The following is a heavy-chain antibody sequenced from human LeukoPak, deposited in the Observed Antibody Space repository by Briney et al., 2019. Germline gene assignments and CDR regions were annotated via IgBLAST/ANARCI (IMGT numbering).Heavy chain of an antibody. Sequence: PSETLSLTCDVSGYFVSSAYYWGWIRQSPGKGLEWIGNIYSTGSTYYNPSLQSRVTISVDASKNQFSLRLSSLTSADRAVYYCASRTTVTNALSFDFWGQGILDTVSS. CDR3: ASRTTVTNALSFDF. CDR2: IYSTGST. D-gene: IGHD4-11*01. V-gene: IGHV4-38-2*01. CDR1: GYFVSSAYY. J-gene: IGHJ4*02.